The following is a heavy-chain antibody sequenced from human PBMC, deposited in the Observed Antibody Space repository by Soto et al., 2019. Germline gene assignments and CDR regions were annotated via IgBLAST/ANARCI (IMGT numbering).Heavy chain of an antibody. CDR1: GGSISTNNW. CDR3: ARSYCSGGSCYSVSGWFDP. V-gene: IGHV4-4*02. D-gene: IGHD2-15*01. J-gene: IGHJ5*02. Sequence: SETLSLTCAVSGGSISTNNWWSWVRQPPGKGLEWIGEIYHSGSTNYNPSLKSRVTMSVDKSKNQFSLNLSSVTAADTAVYYCARSYCSGGSCYSVSGWFDPWGQGTLVTVSS. CDR2: IYHSGST.